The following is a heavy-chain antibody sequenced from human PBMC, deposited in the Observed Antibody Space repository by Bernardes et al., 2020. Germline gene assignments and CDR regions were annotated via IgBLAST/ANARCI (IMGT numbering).Heavy chain of an antibody. D-gene: IGHD3-9*01. J-gene: IGHJ4*02. V-gene: IGHV4-31*03. Sequence: SETLSLTCTVSGGSISSGGYYWSWIRQHPGKGLEWIGYIYYSGSTYYNPSLKSRVTISVDTSKNQFSLKLSSVTAADTAVYYCATTKLRYFDWLLLDYWGQGTLVTVSS. CDR3: ATTKLRYFDWLLLDY. CDR1: GGSISSGGYY. CDR2: IYYSGST.